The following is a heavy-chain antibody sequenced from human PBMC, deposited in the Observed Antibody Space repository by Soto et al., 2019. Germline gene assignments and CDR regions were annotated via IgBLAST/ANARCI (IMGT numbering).Heavy chain of an antibody. CDR1: GFTFSSYA. J-gene: IGHJ4*02. CDR2: TSYDGSNK. CDR3: ARDWSVVAATFDY. D-gene: IGHD2-15*01. Sequence: QVQLVESGGGVVQPGRSLRLSCAASGFTFSSYAMHWVRQAPGKGLEWVAVTSYDGSNKYYADSVKGRFTISRDNSKNTLYLQMNSLRAEDTAVYYCARDWSVVAATFDYWGQGTLVTVSS. V-gene: IGHV3-30-3*01.